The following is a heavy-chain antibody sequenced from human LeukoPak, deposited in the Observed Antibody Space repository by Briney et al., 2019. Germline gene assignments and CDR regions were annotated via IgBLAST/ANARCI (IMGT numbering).Heavy chain of an antibody. Sequence: ASVKVSCKASGGTFSTYVFTWVRQAPGQGPEWMGWIHPNSGGTKYAQNFQGRVTMTRDTSITTAYMELSSLRSDDTAVYYCARGDIYWDYWGQGTQVTVSS. V-gene: IGHV1-2*02. D-gene: IGHD2-15*01. J-gene: IGHJ4*02. CDR3: ARGDIYWDY. CDR2: IHPNSGGT. CDR1: GGTFSTYV.